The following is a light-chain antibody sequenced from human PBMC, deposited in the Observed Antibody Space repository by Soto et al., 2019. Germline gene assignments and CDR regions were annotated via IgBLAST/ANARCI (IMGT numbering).Light chain of an antibody. CDR1: SSNIGANYD. Sequence: QSVLTQPPSVSGAPGQGVTISCTGGSSNIGANYDVHWYQQLPGTAPKVLIYGNSNRPSGVPDRFSGSKSDNTASLTISGLQAEDEADYYCCSYAGSYTRVFGTGTKLTVL. V-gene: IGLV1-40*01. CDR3: CSYAGSYTRV. J-gene: IGLJ1*01. CDR2: GNS.